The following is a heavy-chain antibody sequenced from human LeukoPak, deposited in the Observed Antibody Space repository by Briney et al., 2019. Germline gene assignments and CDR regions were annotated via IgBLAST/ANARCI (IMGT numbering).Heavy chain of an antibody. D-gene: IGHD2/OR15-2a*01. Sequence: GGSLRLSCAASGFTFSSYWIHWVRQAPGQGLVWVSCISSDGSQTRYADSVKGRFTVSRDNAKNTLYLQMNSLRAEDMAVYYCARDTSMRSDYWGQGTLVTVSP. J-gene: IGHJ4*02. CDR3: ARDTSMRSDY. CDR2: ISSDGSQT. V-gene: IGHV3-74*01. CDR1: GFTFSSYW.